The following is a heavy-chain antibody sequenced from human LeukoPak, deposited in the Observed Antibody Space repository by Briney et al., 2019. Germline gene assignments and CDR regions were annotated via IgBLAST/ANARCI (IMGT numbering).Heavy chain of an antibody. D-gene: IGHD6-6*01. Sequence: GGSLRLSCAASGFTFSSYGMHWVRQAPGKGLEWVAVISYDGSNKYYADSVKGRFTISRDNSKNTLYLQMNSLRAEDTAVYYCAKGKAARPWYYFDYWGQGTLVTVSS. CDR1: GFTFSSYG. J-gene: IGHJ4*02. V-gene: IGHV3-30*18. CDR3: AKGKAARPWYYFDY. CDR2: ISYDGSNK.